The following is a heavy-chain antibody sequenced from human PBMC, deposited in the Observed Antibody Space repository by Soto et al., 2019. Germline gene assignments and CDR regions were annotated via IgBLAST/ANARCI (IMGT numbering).Heavy chain of an antibody. CDR2: IYPGDSDT. V-gene: IGHV5-51*01. CDR3: ARHDTTDDESGAHFYGDY. Sequence: GESLKISCEGSGYSFRNYWIGWVRQVPGTGLEWVGIIYPGDSDTIYNPSFQGHVIISADKSINTAYLQWNSLKASDTAIYYCARHDTTDDESGAHFYGDYWGQGTKVTVSS. D-gene: IGHD2-15*01. CDR1: GYSFRNYW. J-gene: IGHJ4*02.